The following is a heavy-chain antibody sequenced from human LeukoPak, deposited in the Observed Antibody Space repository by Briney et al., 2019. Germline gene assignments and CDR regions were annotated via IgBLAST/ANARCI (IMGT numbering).Heavy chain of an antibody. D-gene: IGHD4-17*01. V-gene: IGHV3-48*04. CDR3: ARVIGSYGDSAY. CDR2: IASSSSSM. Sequence: GGSLRLSCAASGFTFSSFSMTWVRQAPGKGLEWISYIASSSSSMYYADSVKGRFTISRDNAKNSLYLQMNSLTAEDTAVYYCARVIGSYGDSAYWGQGTLVTVSS. CDR1: GFTFSSFS. J-gene: IGHJ4*02.